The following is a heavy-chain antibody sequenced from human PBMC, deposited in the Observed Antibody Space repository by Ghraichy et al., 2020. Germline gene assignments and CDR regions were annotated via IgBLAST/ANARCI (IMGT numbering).Heavy chain of an antibody. J-gene: IGHJ6*02. CDR1: GFTVITTY. V-gene: IGHV3-66*01. CDR3: ASSRSMDV. CDR2: IYGGGST. Sequence: GGSLRLSCAASGFTVITTYMTWVRQAPGKGLEWVSTIYGGGSTYHADSVQGRFSVSRDNSMNTLYLQMNSLRAEDTGVYFCASSRSMDVWGQGTTVTVSS.